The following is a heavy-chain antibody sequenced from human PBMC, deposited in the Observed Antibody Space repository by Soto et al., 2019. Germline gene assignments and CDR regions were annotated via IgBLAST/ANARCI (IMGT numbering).Heavy chain of an antibody. D-gene: IGHD2-15*01. V-gene: IGHV1-69*12. J-gene: IGHJ2*01. CDR1: GGTFSSYA. Sequence: QVQLVQSGAEVKKPGSSVKVSCKASGGTFSSYAISWVRQAPGQGLEWMGGIIPIFGTTNCAQKFQGRVTITADESTSTAYMELSSLRSEDTAMYYCARVVTVVKSFHYWYFDLWGRGTLVTVSS. CDR2: IIPIFGTT. CDR3: ARVVTVVKSFHYWYFDL.